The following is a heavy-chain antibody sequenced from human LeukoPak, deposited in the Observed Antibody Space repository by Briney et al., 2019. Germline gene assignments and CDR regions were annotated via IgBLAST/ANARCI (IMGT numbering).Heavy chain of an antibody. CDR2: IYYSGST. J-gene: IGHJ5*02. CDR1: GGSISSSSYY. Sequence: SETLSLTCTVSGGSISSSSYYWGWIRQPPGKGPEWIGSIYYSGSTFYNPSLESRIIISVDTSKSQFSLKLSSVTAADTAVYYCARVSMVRGLTGWFDPWGQGTLVTVSS. D-gene: IGHD3-10*01. V-gene: IGHV4-39*07. CDR3: ARVSMVRGLTGWFDP.